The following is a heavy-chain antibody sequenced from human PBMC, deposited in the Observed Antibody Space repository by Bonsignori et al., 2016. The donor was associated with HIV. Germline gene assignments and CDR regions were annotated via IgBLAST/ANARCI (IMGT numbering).Heavy chain of an antibody. J-gene: IGHJ4*02. CDR2: IYPGDSDT. CDR3: AGSLMGRVGWIDY. V-gene: IGHV5-51*01. D-gene: IGHD1-26*01. Sequence: VRQMPGKGLEWMGIIYPGDSDTRYSPSFQGQVTISADKSISTAYLQWSSLKASDTAMYYCAGSLMGRVGWIDYWGQGTLVTVSS.